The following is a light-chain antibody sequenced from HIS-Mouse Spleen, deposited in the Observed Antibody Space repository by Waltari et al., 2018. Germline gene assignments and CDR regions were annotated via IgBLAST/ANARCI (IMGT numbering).Light chain of an antibody. CDR1: QSVLYSSNNKNY. V-gene: IGKV4-1*01. CDR2: WAS. Sequence: DIVMTQSPDSLAVSLGERATINCKSSQSVLYSSNNKNYLAWYQQKPGQPPKLIIYWASTRESGVPDRVSGSGSGTDFNLTISRLQAEDVAVYYCQQYYSTPYTFGQGTKLEIK. J-gene: IGKJ2*01. CDR3: QQYYSTPYT.